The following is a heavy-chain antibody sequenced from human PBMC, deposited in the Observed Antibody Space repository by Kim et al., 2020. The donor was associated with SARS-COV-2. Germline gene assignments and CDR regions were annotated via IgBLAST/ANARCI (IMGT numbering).Heavy chain of an antibody. Sequence: GGSLRLSCAASGFTFRGHAMHWVRQAPGKGLEWVAQIWYDGSNKYYGDSVKGRFTISRDNSKNTVYLQMNSLRVEDTALYYCARDGQQQAPYSMDVWGQGTTVTVSS. CDR2: IWYDGSNK. V-gene: IGHV3-33*01. CDR3: ARDGQQQAPYSMDV. J-gene: IGHJ6*02. D-gene: IGHD6-13*01. CDR1: GFTFRGHA.